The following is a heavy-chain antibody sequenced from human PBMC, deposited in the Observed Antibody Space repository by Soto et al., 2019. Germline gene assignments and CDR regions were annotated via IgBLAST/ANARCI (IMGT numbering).Heavy chain of an antibody. Sequence: PGESLKICCGGSGYTFITYWIAWVRQMPGKGLEWMAIIWPSDSDTRYGPSLQGQVTISVDKSITTAYLQWSSLKASDTAMYYCARLTGNPGAFAIWGQGTMVTVSS. J-gene: IGHJ3*02. CDR2: IWPSDSDT. V-gene: IGHV5-51*01. D-gene: IGHD1-1*01. CDR1: GYTFITYW. CDR3: ARLTGNPGAFAI.